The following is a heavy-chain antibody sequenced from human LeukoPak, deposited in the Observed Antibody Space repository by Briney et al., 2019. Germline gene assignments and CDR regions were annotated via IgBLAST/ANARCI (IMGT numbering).Heavy chain of an antibody. CDR2: IYYSGST. D-gene: IGHD6-13*01. Sequence: TLSLTCTVSGGSISSGSYYWSWIRQPPGKGLEWIGYIYYSGSTYYNPSLKSRVTISVDTSKNQFSLKLSSVTAADTAVYYCARERIAAASMDVWGKGTTVTVSS. J-gene: IGHJ6*03. CDR1: GGSISSGSYY. V-gene: IGHV4-30-4*08. CDR3: ARERIAAASMDV.